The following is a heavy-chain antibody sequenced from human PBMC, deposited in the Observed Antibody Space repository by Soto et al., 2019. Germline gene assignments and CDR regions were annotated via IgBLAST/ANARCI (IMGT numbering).Heavy chain of an antibody. V-gene: IGHV3-23*01. J-gene: IGHJ4*02. Sequence: EGQLLESGGGLVQPGGSLRLSCAASGFTFSSYAMSWVRQAPGKGLEWVSAISGSGGSTYYADSVKGRFTISRDNSKNTLYLQMNSLRDEDTAVYYCAKDRLGWFWELPGEDTFDYWGQGTLVTVSS. CDR2: ISGSGGST. D-gene: IGHD3-10*01. CDR3: AKDRLGWFWELPGEDTFDY. CDR1: GFTFSSYA.